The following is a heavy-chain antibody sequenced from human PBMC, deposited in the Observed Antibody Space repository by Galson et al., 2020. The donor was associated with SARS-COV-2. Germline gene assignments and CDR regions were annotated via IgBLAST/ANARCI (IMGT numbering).Heavy chain of an antibody. CDR2: TYYTESN. CDR3: ARQILTGYYSFYYFDF. D-gene: IGHD3-9*01. CDR1: GGSISSSNYY. Sequence: SETLSLTCTVSGGSISSSNYYWGWVRQPPGEGLEWIGSTYYTESNYYNPPLTGRVTMSADTSRNQFSLKLSSVTAADTAVYYCARQILTGYYSFYYFDFWGQGTLVTVSS. V-gene: IGHV4-39*01. J-gene: IGHJ4*02.